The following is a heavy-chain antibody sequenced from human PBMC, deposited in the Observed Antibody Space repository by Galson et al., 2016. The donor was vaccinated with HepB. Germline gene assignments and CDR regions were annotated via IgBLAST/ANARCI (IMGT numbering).Heavy chain of an antibody. V-gene: IGHV1-69*13. CDR1: GGTFSTYA. Sequence: SVKVSCKASGGTFSTYAINWVRQAPGQGLEWMGGIIPMLDTTNYAQKFQGRLTITADESTRTAFMDLSRLRYEDTAMYYCARGGYSSGWDRDGYWGQGTLVTVSS. J-gene: IGHJ4*02. CDR3: ARGGYSSGWDRDGY. D-gene: IGHD6-19*01. CDR2: IIPMLDTT.